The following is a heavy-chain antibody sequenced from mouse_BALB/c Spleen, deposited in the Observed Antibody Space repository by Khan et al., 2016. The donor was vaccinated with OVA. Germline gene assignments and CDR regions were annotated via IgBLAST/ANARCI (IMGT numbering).Heavy chain of an antibody. J-gene: IGHJ3*01. Sequence: EVQLQESGPSLVKPSQTLSLTCSVTGDSITSGYWNWIRKFPGNKLEYMGYISYSGSTYYNPSLNSRISITRDTSKNQYYLQWNSVTTEDTATYDCARYDYDYDGAFAYWGQGTLVTVSA. D-gene: IGHD2-4*01. V-gene: IGHV3-8*02. CDR1: GDSITSGY. CDR2: ISYSGST. CDR3: ARYDYDYDGAFAY.